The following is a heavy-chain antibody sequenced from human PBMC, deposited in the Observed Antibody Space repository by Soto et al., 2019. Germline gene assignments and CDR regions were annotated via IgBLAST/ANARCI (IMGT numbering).Heavy chain of an antibody. CDR3: ARVNWNYVYYYYGMDV. CDR2: INPNSGGT. J-gene: IGHJ6*02. V-gene: IGHV1-2*02. Sequence: ASVKVSCKASGYTFTGYYMHWVRQAPGQGLEWMGWINPNSGGTNYAQKFQGRVTMTRDTSISTAYMELSSLRSEDTAVYYCARVNWNYVYYYYGMDVWGQGTTVTVSS. CDR1: GYTFTGYY. D-gene: IGHD1-7*01.